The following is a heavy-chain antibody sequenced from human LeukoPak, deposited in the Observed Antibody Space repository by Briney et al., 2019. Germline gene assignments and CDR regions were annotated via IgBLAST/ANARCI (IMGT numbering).Heavy chain of an antibody. CDR1: GGSISSYY. CDR3: GGTMVRGVIDYWYFDL. V-gene: IGHV4-59*01. Sequence: SETLSLTCTVSGGSISSYYWSWIRQPPGKGLEWIGYIYYSGGTNYNPSLKSRVTISVDTSKNQFSLKLSSVTAADTAVYYCGGTMVRGVIDYWYFDLWGRGTLVTVSS. J-gene: IGHJ2*01. CDR2: IYYSGGT. D-gene: IGHD3-10*01.